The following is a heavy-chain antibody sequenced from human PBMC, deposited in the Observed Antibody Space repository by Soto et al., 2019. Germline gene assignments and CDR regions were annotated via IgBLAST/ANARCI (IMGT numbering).Heavy chain of an antibody. CDR3: ARESKMTTSFTEYYFDY. J-gene: IGHJ4*02. CDR1: GFTFSDHY. Sequence: PGGSLRLSCAASGFTFSDHYMDWVRQAPGKGLEWVGRTRNKANSYTTEYAASVKGRFTISRDDSKNSLYLQMNSLKTEDTAVYYCARESKMTTSFTEYYFDYWGQGTLVTVSS. D-gene: IGHD4-17*01. V-gene: IGHV3-72*01. CDR2: TRNKANSYTT.